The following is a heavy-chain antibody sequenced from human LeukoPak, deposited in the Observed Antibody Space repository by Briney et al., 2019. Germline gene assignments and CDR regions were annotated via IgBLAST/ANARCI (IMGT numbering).Heavy chain of an antibody. D-gene: IGHD3-10*01. V-gene: IGHV3-30*03. CDR1: GFTFSSYG. Sequence: GGSLRLSCAASGFTFSSYGMHWVRQAPGKGLEWVAVISYDGSNKYYADSVKGRFTISRDNSKNTLYLQMNSLRAEDTAVYYCARSYYYGSGSYYNASPQLYWGQGTLVTVSS. J-gene: IGHJ4*02. CDR2: ISYDGSNK. CDR3: ARSYYYGSGSYYNASPQLY.